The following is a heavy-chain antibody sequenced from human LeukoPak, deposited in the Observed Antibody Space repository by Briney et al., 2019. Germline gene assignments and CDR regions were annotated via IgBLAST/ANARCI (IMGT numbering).Heavy chain of an antibody. CDR2: VNPQGTGT. Sequence: PGGSLRLSCAASGFTVSSNYMSWVRQPPGKGLVWVSRVNPQGTGTSYTDSVKGRFTISRDNAKDALHLQMDNLRAEDTAVYYCARARWSSTGWFFGYWGQGTLVTVSS. CDR3: ARARWSSTGWFFGY. D-gene: IGHD6-19*01. CDR1: GFTVSSNY. V-gene: IGHV3-74*01. J-gene: IGHJ4*02.